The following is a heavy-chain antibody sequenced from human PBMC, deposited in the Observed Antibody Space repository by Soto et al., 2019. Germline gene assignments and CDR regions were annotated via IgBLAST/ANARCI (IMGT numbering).Heavy chain of an antibody. V-gene: IGHV2-5*02. CDR3: AHTMAPRIFDY. CDR1: GFSHITSGVG. J-gene: IGHJ4*02. Sequence: QITLKEAGPTLVKPTQTLTLTCSFSGFSHITSGVGVGWIRQPPGKALEWLALIYWDDDKGYSTSLKSRLTITKDTSKNQGVLTMTNMDPVDTATYYCAHTMAPRIFDYWGQGTLVTVSS. CDR2: IYWDDDK.